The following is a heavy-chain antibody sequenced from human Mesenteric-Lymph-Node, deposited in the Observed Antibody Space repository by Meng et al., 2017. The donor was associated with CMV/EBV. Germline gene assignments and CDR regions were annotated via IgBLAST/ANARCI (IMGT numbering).Heavy chain of an antibody. Sequence: ASVKVSCKASGYTFTGYYMHWVRQAPGQGLEWMGWINPNSGGTNYAQKFQGRVTVTRDTSISTAYMELSRLRSDDTAVYYCARDLGAAARRVGYWGQGTLVTVSS. D-gene: IGHD6-13*01. CDR3: ARDLGAAARRVGY. J-gene: IGHJ4*02. CDR2: INPNSGGT. V-gene: IGHV1-2*02. CDR1: GYTFTGYY.